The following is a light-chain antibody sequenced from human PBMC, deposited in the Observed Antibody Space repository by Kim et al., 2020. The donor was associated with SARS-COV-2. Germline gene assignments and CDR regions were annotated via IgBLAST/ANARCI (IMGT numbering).Light chain of an antibody. CDR2: RAS. Sequence: DIQMTQSPSTLSASVGDRVTITCRASQSIDDFLAWYQQKPGKAPKLLIYRASSLKIGVPSRFSGSGPGTEFTLTASSLQPDDFATYYCQQYRSYPWTFGQGTKVDIK. V-gene: IGKV1-5*03. J-gene: IGKJ1*01. CDR1: QSIDDF. CDR3: QQYRSYPWT.